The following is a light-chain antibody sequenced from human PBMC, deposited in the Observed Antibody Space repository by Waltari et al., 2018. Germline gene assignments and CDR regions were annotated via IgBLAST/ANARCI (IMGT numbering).Light chain of an antibody. Sequence: IVMPQTPPPRSVTPAQPASIPSNPSQSLLPSDGKTYFYWPLPKPGQSPQLLIYEVSSRFSGVPDRFSGSGSGTDFTLKISRVEAEDVGVYYCMQGIHLPRTFGQGTKVEIK. J-gene: IGKJ1*01. V-gene: IGKV2-29*02. CDR2: EVS. CDR1: QSLLPSDGKTY. CDR3: MQGIHLPRT.